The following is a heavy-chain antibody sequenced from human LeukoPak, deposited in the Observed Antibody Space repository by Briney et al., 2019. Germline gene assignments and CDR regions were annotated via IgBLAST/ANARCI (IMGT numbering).Heavy chain of an antibody. CDR1: GGSISSYY. CDR3: AKDDDWGRYKH. D-gene: IGHD3-16*01. J-gene: IGHJ1*01. V-gene: IGHV3-23*01. CDR2: ISPSGGIT. Sequence: PSETLSLTCSVSGGSISSYYWNWVRQAPGKGLEWVSGISPSGGITYYIDSVKSRFTISRDNSKNTVSLQMNSLRAEDTAVYYCAKDDDWGRYKHWGQGTLVTVSS.